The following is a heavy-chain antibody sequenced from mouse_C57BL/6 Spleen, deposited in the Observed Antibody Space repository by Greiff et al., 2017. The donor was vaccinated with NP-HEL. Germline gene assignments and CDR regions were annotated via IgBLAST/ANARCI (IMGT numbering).Heavy chain of an antibody. Sequence: QVQLQQPGAELVRPGTSVKLSCKASGYTFTSYWMHWVKQRPGQGLEWIGVIDPSDSYTNYNQKFNGKATLTVDTSSSTAYMQLSSLTSEDSAVYYCARREVYYGYLYAMDYWGQGTSVTVSS. CDR3: ARREVYYGYLYAMDY. J-gene: IGHJ4*01. D-gene: IGHD2-2*01. CDR2: IDPSDSYT. V-gene: IGHV1-59*01. CDR1: GYTFTSYW.